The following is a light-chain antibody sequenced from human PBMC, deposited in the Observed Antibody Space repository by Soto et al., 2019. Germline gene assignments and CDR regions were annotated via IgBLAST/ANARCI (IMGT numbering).Light chain of an antibody. J-gene: IGKJ1*01. Sequence: EVVVTQSPATLSVSPGESATLSCRASQSVSNNLSWYQQRPGQAPTLLIYRASGRATCVPDRFIGRGCGTEFPRTISSLQAEEFVVYFFQQYNNWPTWTFGQGTKVEI. CDR1: QSVSNN. V-gene: IGKV3-15*01. CDR2: RAS. CDR3: QQYNNWPTWT.